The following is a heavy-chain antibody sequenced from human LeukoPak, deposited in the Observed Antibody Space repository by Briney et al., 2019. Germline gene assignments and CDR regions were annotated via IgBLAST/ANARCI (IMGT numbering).Heavy chain of an antibody. Sequence: PGGSLRLSCAASGFSFAYYAMHWVRQAPGKGLEWVSLITANGDSTYYADSVKGRFTISRDNSKNSLSLQMNSLRTEGTALYYCAKDIEAGTAGFSFDYWGQGTLVAVSS. CDR3: AKDIEAGTAGFSFDY. CDR1: GFSFAYYA. J-gene: IGHJ4*02. V-gene: IGHV3-43*02. D-gene: IGHD2-21*02. CDR2: ITANGDST.